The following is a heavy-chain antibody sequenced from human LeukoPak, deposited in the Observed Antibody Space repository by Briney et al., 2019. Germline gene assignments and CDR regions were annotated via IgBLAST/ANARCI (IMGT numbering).Heavy chain of an antibody. CDR1: GGSIRSSSSY. V-gene: IGHV4-39*07. Sequence: SETLSLTCTVSGGSIRSSSSYWGWIRQPPGKGLEWIGSIYYSGSTYYNPSLKSRVTISVDTSKNQFSLKLNSVTAADTAVYYYARLVVVAAMTAYYYYGLDVWGQGTTVTVSS. J-gene: IGHJ6*02. CDR3: ARLVVVAAMTAYYYYGLDV. D-gene: IGHD2-15*01. CDR2: IYYSGST.